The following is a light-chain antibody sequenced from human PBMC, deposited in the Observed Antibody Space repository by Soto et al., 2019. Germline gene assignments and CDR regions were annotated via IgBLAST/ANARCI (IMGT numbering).Light chain of an antibody. CDR2: DTS. V-gene: IGKV3-15*01. CDR1: QSFSSD. CDR3: QQYNKWPLT. J-gene: IGKJ4*01. Sequence: EIVMTQSPATLSVSPGERATLSCRASQSFSSDLVWYQQKAGQAPRLIIYDTSTRATGIPARFSGSGSGTEFTLTISSLQSEDSAVYHCQQYNKWPLTFGGGTKVDIK.